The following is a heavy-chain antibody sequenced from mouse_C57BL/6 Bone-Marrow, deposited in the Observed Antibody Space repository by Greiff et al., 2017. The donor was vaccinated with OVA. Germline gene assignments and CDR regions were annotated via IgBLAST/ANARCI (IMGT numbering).Heavy chain of an antibody. CDR1: GYAFSSSW. CDR3: ASSGTTVVATDWYFDV. J-gene: IGHJ1*03. D-gene: IGHD1-1*01. CDR2: IYPGDGDT. V-gene: IGHV1-82*01. Sequence: QVQLKESGPELVKPGASVKISCKASGYAFSSSWMNWVKQRPGKGLEWIGRIYPGDGDTNYNGTIKGQATLTADKSSSTAYMQLSSRTSEDSAVYFCASSGTTVVATDWYFDVWGTGTTVTVSS.